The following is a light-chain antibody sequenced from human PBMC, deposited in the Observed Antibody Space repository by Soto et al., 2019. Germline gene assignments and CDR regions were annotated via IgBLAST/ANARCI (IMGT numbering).Light chain of an antibody. CDR3: QLLNGHLFT. CDR2: AAS. Sequence: DIQLTQSPSFLSASVGDRVTITCRASQGISSFLAWYQQKPGKAPKLLIYAASTLQSGVPSRFSGSGSGTEFALTIRSMQTEAFANYYCQLLNGHLFTFGPGTKVDIK. V-gene: IGKV1-9*01. J-gene: IGKJ3*01. CDR1: QGISSF.